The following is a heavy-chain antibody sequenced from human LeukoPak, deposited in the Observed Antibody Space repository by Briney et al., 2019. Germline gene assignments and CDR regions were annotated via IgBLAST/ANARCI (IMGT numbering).Heavy chain of an antibody. Sequence: PGGSLRLSCAASGFTVSSNYMSWVRQAPGKGLEWVSVIYSGGSTYYADSVKGRFTISRDNSKNTLYLQMNSLRAEDTALYYCAKGGGARDDAFDIWGQGTMVTVSS. V-gene: IGHV3-53*05. CDR1: GFTVSSNY. D-gene: IGHD3-16*01. CDR2: IYSGGST. J-gene: IGHJ3*02. CDR3: AKGGGARDDAFDI.